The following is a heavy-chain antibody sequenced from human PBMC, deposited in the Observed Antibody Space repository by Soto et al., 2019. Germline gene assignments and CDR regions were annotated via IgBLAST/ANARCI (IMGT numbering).Heavy chain of an antibody. CDR2: IYYSGTS. V-gene: IGHV4-59*04. CDR3: TDMRGQWLPRD. CDR1: TESFSTYY. J-gene: IGHJ4*02. Sequence: SETLSLTCAVHTESFSTYYWGWIRQPPGKGLEWIGNIYYSGTSYSYPSLKGRVTMSVDTSKNQFSMRLSSVTAADTAVYYCTDMRGQWLPRDWGRGIMVTVSS. D-gene: IGHD6-19*01.